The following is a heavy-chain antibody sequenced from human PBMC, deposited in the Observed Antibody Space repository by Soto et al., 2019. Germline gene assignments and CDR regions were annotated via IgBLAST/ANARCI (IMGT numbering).Heavy chain of an antibody. Sequence: ASVKVSCKASGYTFTSYAMNWVRQAPGQGLEWMGWMNPNSGNTGYAQKFQGRVTMTRNTSISTAYMELSSLRSEDTAVYYCARSLRSSTSSDYYYYYMDVWGKGTTVTVSS. CDR1: GYTFTSYA. D-gene: IGHD2-2*01. CDR3: ARSLRSSTSSDYYYYYMDV. CDR2: MNPNSGNT. J-gene: IGHJ6*03. V-gene: IGHV1-8*02.